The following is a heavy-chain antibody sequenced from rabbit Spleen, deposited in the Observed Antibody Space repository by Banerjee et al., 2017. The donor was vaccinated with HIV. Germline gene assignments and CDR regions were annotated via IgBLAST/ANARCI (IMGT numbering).Heavy chain of an antibody. CDR2: IGGSSSVFT. V-gene: IGHV1S40*01. J-gene: IGHJ6*01. D-gene: IGHD8-1*01. CDR3: ARDTGSSFSSYGMDL. CDR1: GFSFSSSDY. Sequence: QSLEESGGDLVKPGASLTLTCTASGFSFSSSDYICWVRQAPGKGLEWISCIGGSSSVFTYSATWAKGRFTISKTSSTTVTLQMTSLTVADTATYFCARDTGSSFSSYGMDLWGPGTLVTVS.